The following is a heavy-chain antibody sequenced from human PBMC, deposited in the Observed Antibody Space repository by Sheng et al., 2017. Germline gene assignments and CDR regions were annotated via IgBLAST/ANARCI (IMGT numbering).Heavy chain of an antibody. CDR2: ITPSSSAI. D-gene: IGHD1-1*01. J-gene: IGHJ6*03. Sequence: EVQLVESGGGLVQPGGSLRLSCAASAFPFSSYEMNWVRQAPGKGLEWVAYITPSSSAIYYADSVKGRFTISRDNAKNSLYLHMSGLRVEDTAVYYCARSNWALKPYYYMDVWGQGTTVTVSS. CDR3: ARSNWALKPYYYMDV. CDR1: AFPFSSYE. V-gene: IGHV3-48*03.